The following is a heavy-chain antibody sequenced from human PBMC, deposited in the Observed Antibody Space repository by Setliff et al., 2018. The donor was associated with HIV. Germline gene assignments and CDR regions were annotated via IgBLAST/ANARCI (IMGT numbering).Heavy chain of an antibody. CDR3: ARGEACGGGCHYAFEL. J-gene: IGHJ3*01. CDR2: IYHSGNT. D-gene: IGHD2-21*02. V-gene: IGHV4-38-2*02. Sequence: PSETLSLTCTVSGDSISSDFYWGWIRQPPGKGLEWIASIYHSGNTYYMPSLQSRVTISVDMSKNQFSLKLNSVTAADTAVYYCARGEACGGGCHYAFELLGRGTMGNVSS. CDR1: GDSISSDFY.